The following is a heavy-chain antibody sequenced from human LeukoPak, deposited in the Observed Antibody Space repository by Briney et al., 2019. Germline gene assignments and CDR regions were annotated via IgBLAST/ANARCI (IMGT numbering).Heavy chain of an antibody. Sequence: PGRSLRLSCAASGFTFSSYAMHWVRQAPGEGLEWVAVISYDGSNKYYADSVKGRFTISRDNSKNTLHLQMNSLRAEDTAVYYCARDYHYYGSGSYYIPSYWGQGTLVTVSS. CDR3: ARDYHYYGSGSYYIPSY. V-gene: IGHV3-30*04. D-gene: IGHD3-10*01. CDR2: ISYDGSNK. CDR1: GFTFSSYA. J-gene: IGHJ4*02.